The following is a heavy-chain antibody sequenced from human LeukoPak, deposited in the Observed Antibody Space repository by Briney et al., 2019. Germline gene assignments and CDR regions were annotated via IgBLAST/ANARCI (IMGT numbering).Heavy chain of an antibody. J-gene: IGHJ4*02. CDR1: GFTLSSNY. Sequence: GGSLRLSCAASGFTLSSNYMSWVRQAPRNGLEWVSIIYSGVITYYRDSVKGRFTISRDNSKNTLYLHMNSLRAEDTAVYYCASIPSPYDSADYVHDYWGQGILVTVSS. D-gene: IGHD4-17*01. CDR3: ASIPSPYDSADYVHDY. V-gene: IGHV3-53*01. CDR2: IYSGVIT.